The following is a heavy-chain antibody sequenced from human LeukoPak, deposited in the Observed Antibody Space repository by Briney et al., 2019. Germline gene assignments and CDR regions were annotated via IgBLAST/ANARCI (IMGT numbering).Heavy chain of an antibody. CDR3: ARGAVAAPYDAFDI. J-gene: IGHJ3*02. CDR1: GGSISTYY. V-gene: IGHV4-59*01. CDR2: IYYGGNT. Sequence: SETLSLTCTVSGGSISTYYWSWIRQPPGKGLEWIGYIYYGGNTNYNPSLKSRVSISVDTSNNQFSLKLSSVTAADTAVYYCARGAVAAPYDAFDIWGQGTMVTVSS. D-gene: IGHD6-19*01.